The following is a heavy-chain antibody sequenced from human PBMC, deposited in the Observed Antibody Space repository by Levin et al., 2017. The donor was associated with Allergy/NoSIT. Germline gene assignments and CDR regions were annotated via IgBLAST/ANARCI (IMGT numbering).Heavy chain of an antibody. Sequence: SETLSLTCTVSGGSISSSSHYWGWIRQSPVKGLEWIGDVYYLGRTQYNPSLVSRVTVSIDTAKNQFSLRLTSVTAADTAVYYCARRNSIGFLSPFDSWGQGTLVSVSS. CDR3: ARRNSIGFLSPFDS. J-gene: IGHJ4*02. CDR1: GGSISSSSHY. CDR2: VYYLGRT. D-gene: IGHD3-3*01. V-gene: IGHV4-39*01.